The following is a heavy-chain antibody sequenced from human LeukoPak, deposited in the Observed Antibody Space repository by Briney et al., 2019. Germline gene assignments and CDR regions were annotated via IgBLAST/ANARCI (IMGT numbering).Heavy chain of an antibody. CDR3: ARDRPKLRYFDWLYAFDI. V-gene: IGHV1-18*01. CDR2: ISAYNGNT. D-gene: IGHD3-9*01. J-gene: IGHJ3*02. CDR1: GYTFTSYG. Sequence: GASVKVSCEASGYTFTSYGISWVRQAPGQGLEWMGWISAYNGNTNYAQKLQGRVTMTTDTSTSTAYMELRSLRSDDTAVYYCARDRPKLRYFDWLYAFDIWGQGTMVTVSS.